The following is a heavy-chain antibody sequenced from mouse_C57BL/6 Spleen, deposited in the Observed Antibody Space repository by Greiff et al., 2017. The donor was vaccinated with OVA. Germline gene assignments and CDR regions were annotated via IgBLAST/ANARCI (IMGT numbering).Heavy chain of an antibody. CDR3: ARRMVTSYYAMDY. J-gene: IGHJ4*01. CDR2: IRNLAYSI. V-gene: IGHV5-15*01. CDR1: GFTFSDYG. Sequence: EVQLVESGGGLVQPGGSLKLSCAASGFTFSDYGMAWVRQAPRKGPEWVAFIRNLAYSIYYADTVTGRFTISRSNAKNTLYLEMSSQRCEDTAMYYCARRMVTSYYAMDYWGQGTSVTVSS. D-gene: IGHD2-2*01.